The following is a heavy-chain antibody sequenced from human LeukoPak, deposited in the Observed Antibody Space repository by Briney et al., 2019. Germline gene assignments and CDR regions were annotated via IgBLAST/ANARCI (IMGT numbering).Heavy chain of an antibody. Sequence: GGSLRLSCAASGFTFSSYSMNWVRQAPGKGLEWVSAISGSGGSTYYADSVKGRFTISRDNSKNTLYLQMNSLRAEDTAVYYCAKDPTYSSSLGYFDYWGQGTLVTVSS. CDR1: GFTFSSYS. CDR3: AKDPTYSSSLGYFDY. D-gene: IGHD6-6*01. V-gene: IGHV3-23*01. CDR2: ISGSGGST. J-gene: IGHJ4*02.